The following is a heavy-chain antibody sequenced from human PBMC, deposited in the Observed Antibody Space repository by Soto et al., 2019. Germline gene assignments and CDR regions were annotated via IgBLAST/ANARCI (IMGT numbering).Heavy chain of an antibody. Sequence: EVQLVASGGGLVQPGGSLRLSCAASGFTLSSYWMHWVRQGAGKGLVWVSRINSDGSSTKSAATLKGRFTISRDDAKNTLYRQMNSLRAEDTAVYYCARGPGGKTDLDYWGQGALVTVSS. CDR2: INSDGSST. V-gene: IGHV3-74*01. J-gene: IGHJ4*02. CDR3: ARGPGGKTDLDY. D-gene: IGHD3-10*01. CDR1: GFTLSSYW.